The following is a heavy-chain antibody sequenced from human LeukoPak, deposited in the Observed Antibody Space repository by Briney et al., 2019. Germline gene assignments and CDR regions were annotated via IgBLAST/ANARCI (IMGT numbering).Heavy chain of an antibody. CDR3: ARDGRPLDY. J-gene: IGHJ4*02. Sequence: GGSLRLSCVDSGITFSRYWMSWVRQAPGRGLEWVANIKQDGGEKYYVDSVKGRFTISRDNAKNSLYLQMNSLRVEDTAVYYCARDGRPLDYWGQGTLVTVSS. CDR1: GITFSRYW. CDR2: IKQDGGEK. V-gene: IGHV3-7*03.